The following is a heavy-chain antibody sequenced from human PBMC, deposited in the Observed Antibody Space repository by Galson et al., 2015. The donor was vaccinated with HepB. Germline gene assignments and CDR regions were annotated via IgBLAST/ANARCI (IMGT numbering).Heavy chain of an antibody. CDR1: GYTFTSYG. CDR3: ATQAHSSGWYYFDY. J-gene: IGHJ4*02. CDR2: ISAYNGNT. D-gene: IGHD6-19*01. V-gene: IGHV1-18*04. Sequence: SVKVSCKASGYTFTSYGISWVRQAPGQGLEWMGWISAYNGNTNYAQKLQGRVTMTTDTSTSTAYMELRSLRSDDTAVYYCATQAHSSGWYYFDYWGQGTLVTVSS.